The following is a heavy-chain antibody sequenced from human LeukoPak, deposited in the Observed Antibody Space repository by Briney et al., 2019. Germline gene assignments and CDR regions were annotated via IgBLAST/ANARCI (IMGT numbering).Heavy chain of an antibody. CDR2: ISYDGSNK. Sequence: GGSLRLSCAASGFTFSSYWMNWARQAPGKGLEWVAVISYDGSNKYYADSVKGRFTISRDNSKNTLYLQMNSLRAEDTAVYYCARAVGRDGYKKTLDYWGQGTLVTVSS. CDR1: GFTFSSYW. V-gene: IGHV3-30-3*01. D-gene: IGHD5-24*01. CDR3: ARAVGRDGYKKTLDY. J-gene: IGHJ4*02.